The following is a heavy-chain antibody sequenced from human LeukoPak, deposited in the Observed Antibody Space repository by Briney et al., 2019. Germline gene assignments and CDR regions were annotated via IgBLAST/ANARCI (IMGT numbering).Heavy chain of an antibody. J-gene: IGHJ4*02. CDR2: ISYDGSNK. CDR3: AKDGPGYCSGGSCSYYFDY. D-gene: IGHD2-15*01. CDR1: GFTFSSYG. Sequence: GRSLRLSCAASGFTFSSYGMHWVRQAPGKGLEWVAVISYDGSNKYYADSVKGQFTISRDNSKNTLYLQMNSLRAEDTAVYYCAKDGPGYCSGGSCSYYFDYWGQGTLVTVSS. V-gene: IGHV3-30*18.